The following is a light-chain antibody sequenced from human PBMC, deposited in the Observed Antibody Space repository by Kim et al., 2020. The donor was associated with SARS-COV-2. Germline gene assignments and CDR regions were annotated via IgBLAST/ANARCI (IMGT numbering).Light chain of an antibody. Sequence: LSPGERATLSCRDSQSVGSSYLAWYQHKPGQAPRLLIYGASSRATGIPDRFSGSGSGTDFTLTISRLEPEDFAVYYCQQYGSSPLFGQGTKVDIK. CDR3: QQYGSSPL. CDR2: GAS. J-gene: IGKJ1*01. CDR1: QSVGSSY. V-gene: IGKV3-20*01.